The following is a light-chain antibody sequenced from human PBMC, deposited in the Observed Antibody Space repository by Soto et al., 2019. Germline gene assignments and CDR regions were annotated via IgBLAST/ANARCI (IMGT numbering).Light chain of an antibody. J-gene: IGLJ3*02. CDR3: AAWDGSLNGWV. Sequence: QSVLTQPPSASGTPGQRVAISCSGNSSNIGSNSVNWYQHLPGTAPKLLVYSNNRRPSGVPDRISGSKSGASASLAFSGLQSEDEAEYFCAAWDGSLNGWVFGGGTKLTVL. V-gene: IGLV1-44*01. CDR1: SSNIGSNS. CDR2: SNN.